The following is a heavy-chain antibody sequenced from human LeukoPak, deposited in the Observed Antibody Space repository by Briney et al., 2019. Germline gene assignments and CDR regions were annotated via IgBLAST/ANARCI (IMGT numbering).Heavy chain of an antibody. D-gene: IGHD2-15*01. Sequence: GGSLRLSCAASGFTFSSFWMSWVRQAPGKGLEWVANIKQDGSEKYYVDSVKGRFTISRDNAKNSLYLQMNSLRVVDTAVYYCARDQGDCSGGSCYSAAFDIWGQGTMVTVSS. CDR3: ARDQGDCSGGSCYSAAFDI. J-gene: IGHJ3*02. V-gene: IGHV3-7*01. CDR2: IKQDGSEK. CDR1: GFTFSSFW.